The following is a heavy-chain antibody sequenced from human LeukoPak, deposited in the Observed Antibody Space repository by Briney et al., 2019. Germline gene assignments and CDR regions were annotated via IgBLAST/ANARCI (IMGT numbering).Heavy chain of an antibody. D-gene: IGHD1-26*01. V-gene: IGHV4-4*07. CDR3: ARRQVDWFDP. CDR1: GGSVSSYY. J-gene: IGHJ5*02. CDR2: IYTSGST. Sequence: SETLSLTCTVSGGSVSSYYWSWIRQPAGKGLEWIGRIYTSGSTNSNPSLKSRVTISVDTSKNQFSLKLSSVTAADTAVYYCARRQVDWFDPWGQGTLVTVSS.